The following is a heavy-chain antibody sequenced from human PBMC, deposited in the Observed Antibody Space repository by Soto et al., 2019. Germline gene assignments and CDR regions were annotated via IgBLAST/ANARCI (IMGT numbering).Heavy chain of an antibody. V-gene: IGHV5-51*01. D-gene: IGHD6-13*01. CDR2: IYPGDSDT. CDR3: ARSRPGRLIAAAGPIYSY. J-gene: IGHJ4*02. CDR1: GYSFTSYW. Sequence: PGESLKISCQGSGYSFTSYWIGWVRQMPGKGLEWMGIIYPGDSDTRYSPSFQGQVTISADKSISTAYLQWSSLKASDTAMYYCARSRPGRLIAAAGPIYSYWGQGTLVTVSS.